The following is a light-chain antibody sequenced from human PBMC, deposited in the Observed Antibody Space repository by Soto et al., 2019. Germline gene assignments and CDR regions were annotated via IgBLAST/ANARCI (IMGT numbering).Light chain of an antibody. Sequence: DIQMTQSPSSLSASVGDRVTITCLASQSISSYLNWYQQKPGKAPKLLIYAASSLQSGVPSRFSGSGSGTEFTLTISSLQPDDFATYYCQHYKMYSPWTFGQGTKVDIK. CDR3: QHYKMYSPWT. V-gene: IGKV1-39*01. CDR1: QSISSY. J-gene: IGKJ1*01. CDR2: AAS.